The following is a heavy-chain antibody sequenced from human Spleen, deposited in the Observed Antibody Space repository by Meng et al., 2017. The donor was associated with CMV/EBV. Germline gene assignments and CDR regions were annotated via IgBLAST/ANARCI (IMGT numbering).Heavy chain of an antibody. CDR1: GYIFPGYN. CDR2: INPNSGGT. CDR3: ARGAAANTGGQLVY. D-gene: IGHD6-13*01. V-gene: IGHV1-2*02. Sequence: ASVKVSCKTSGYIFPGYNVHWVRQAPGQGLEWMGWINPNSGGTNYAQRFHGRVTLTRDTSSSTAYMEVSRLTSDDTAVYYCARGAAANTGGQLVYWGQGTLVTVSS. J-gene: IGHJ4*02.